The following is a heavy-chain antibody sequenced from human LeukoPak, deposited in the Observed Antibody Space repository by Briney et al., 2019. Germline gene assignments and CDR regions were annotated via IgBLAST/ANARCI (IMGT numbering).Heavy chain of an antibody. D-gene: IGHD3-10*01. CDR1: GFIFDDYA. CDR3: ARGLGGDQGYFDL. V-gene: IGHV3-9*01. J-gene: IGHJ2*01. CDR2: INWNSGSL. Sequence: GGSLRLSCAASGFIFDDYAMHWVRQAPGKGLEWVSTINWNSGSLAYADSVKGRFTISRDNAKNSLYLQMNSLRTEDTALYYCARGLGGDQGYFDLWGRGTLATVSS.